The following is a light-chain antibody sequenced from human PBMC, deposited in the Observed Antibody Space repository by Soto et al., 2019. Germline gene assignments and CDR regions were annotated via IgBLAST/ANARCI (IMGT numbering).Light chain of an antibody. CDR1: SSDVGGYNY. Sequence: QSALTQPASVSVSPGQSITISCTGTSSDVGGYNYVSWYQQHPCKAPKLTIYEVSNLPSGVSNSFSGSKSGNTASLTISGLPVEDEAAYSRSSYTSSSPLHVFATGTKVTV. J-gene: IGLJ1*01. CDR3: SSYTSSSPLHV. CDR2: EVS. V-gene: IGLV2-14*01.